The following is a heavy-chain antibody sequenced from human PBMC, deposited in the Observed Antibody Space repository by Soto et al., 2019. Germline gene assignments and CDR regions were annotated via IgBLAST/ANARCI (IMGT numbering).Heavy chain of an antibody. Sequence: EVQLVESGGGLVQPGGSLRLSCAASGFTFSSYSMNWVRQAPGKGLEWVSYISSSSSTIYYADSVKGRFTISRDNAKNSLYLQMNSLRAEDTAVYYCARDSAGYYDFWSGYFNWFDPWGQGTLVTVSS. CDR2: ISSSSSTI. CDR3: ARDSAGYYDFWSGYFNWFDP. J-gene: IGHJ5*02. CDR1: GFTFSSYS. D-gene: IGHD3-3*01. V-gene: IGHV3-48*01.